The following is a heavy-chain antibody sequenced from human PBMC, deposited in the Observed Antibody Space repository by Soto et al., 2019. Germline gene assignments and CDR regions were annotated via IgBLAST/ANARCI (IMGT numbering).Heavy chain of an antibody. CDR3: AKGGRADYYDSSGYLDY. CDR2: ISGSGGST. D-gene: IGHD3-22*01. V-gene: IGHV3-23*01. Sequence: XGSLRLSCAASAFTFSSYAMSWVRQAPGKGLEWVSVISGSGGSTYYADSVKGRFTISRDNSKNTLFLQMSSLRAEDTAVYYCAKGGRADYYDSSGYLDYWGHGTLVTVSS. CDR1: AFTFSSYA. J-gene: IGHJ4*01.